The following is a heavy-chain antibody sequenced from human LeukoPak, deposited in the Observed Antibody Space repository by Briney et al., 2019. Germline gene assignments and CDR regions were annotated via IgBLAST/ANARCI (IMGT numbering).Heavy chain of an antibody. CDR2: VKYSGST. V-gene: IGHV4-39*01. CDR3: ARPTSSWYNWFDP. CDR1: GGSINSFSDY. Sequence: KPSETLTLTCTVSGGSINSFSDYWGWIRQPPGKELEWIGSVKYSGSTNYNPSLKSRVTISVGTSKNQYSLRLNSVTAADTAVYYCARPTSSWYNWFDPWGQGTLVIVSS. D-gene: IGHD6-13*01. J-gene: IGHJ5*02.